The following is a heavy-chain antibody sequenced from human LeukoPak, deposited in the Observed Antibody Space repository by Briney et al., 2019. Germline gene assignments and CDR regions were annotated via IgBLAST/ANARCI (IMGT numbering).Heavy chain of an antibody. V-gene: IGHV4-59*01. Sequence: SETLSLTRTVSGGSISSYYWSWIRQPPGKGLEWIGYIYYSGSTNYNPSLKSRVTISVDTSKNQFSLKLSSVTAADTAVYYCARVYYDSSGKGALSFDYWGQGTLVTVSS. CDR1: GGSISSYY. CDR3: ARVYYDSSGKGALSFDY. CDR2: IYYSGST. J-gene: IGHJ4*02. D-gene: IGHD3-22*01.